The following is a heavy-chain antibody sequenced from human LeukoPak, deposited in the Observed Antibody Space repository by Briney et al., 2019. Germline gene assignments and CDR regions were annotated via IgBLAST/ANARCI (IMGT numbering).Heavy chain of an antibody. CDR3: ARDSYCSSTSCYWVVGY. V-gene: IGHV1-46*01. D-gene: IGHD2-2*01. CDR2: INPSGGST. J-gene: IGHJ4*02. CDR1: GYTFTSYY. Sequence: ASVKVSCKASGYTFTSYYMHWVRQAPGQGLEWMGIINPSGGSTSYAQKFQGRVTMTRDTSTSTVYMELSSMRSEDTAVYYCARDSYCSSTSCYWVVGYWGQGTPVTVSS.